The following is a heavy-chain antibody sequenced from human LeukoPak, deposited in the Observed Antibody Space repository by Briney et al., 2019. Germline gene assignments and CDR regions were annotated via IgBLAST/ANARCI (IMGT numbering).Heavy chain of an antibody. CDR2: INRSGGST. CDR1: GYTFTSYY. J-gene: IGHJ3*02. D-gene: IGHD3-22*01. Sequence: ASVKVSCKASGYTFTSYYMHWVRQAPGQGLGWMGIINRSGGSTSYAQKFQGRVTMTRDTSTSTVYMELSSLRSEDTAVYYCVRVKPNYYDSSAYGTFDIWGQGTMVTVSS. V-gene: IGHV1-46*01. CDR3: VRVKPNYYDSSAYGTFDI.